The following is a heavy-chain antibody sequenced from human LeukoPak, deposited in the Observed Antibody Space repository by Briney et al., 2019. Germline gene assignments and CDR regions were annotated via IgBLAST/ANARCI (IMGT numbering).Heavy chain of an antibody. Sequence: GGSLRLSCVASGFTFSDYWMTWVRQAPGKGLEWMANIKEDGTKKGYGDSLRGRITISRDNSKNSLSLQMNSLRAEDTAVYYCARAGYVAAFDIWGQGTMVTVSS. CDR2: IKEDGTKK. V-gene: IGHV3-7*01. J-gene: IGHJ3*02. D-gene: IGHD2-2*01. CDR1: GFTFSDYW. CDR3: ARAGYVAAFDI.